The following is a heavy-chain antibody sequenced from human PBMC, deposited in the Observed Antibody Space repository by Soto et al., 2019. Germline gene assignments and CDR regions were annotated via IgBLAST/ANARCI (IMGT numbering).Heavy chain of an antibody. J-gene: IGHJ4*02. CDR3: ERQSWGPDYGDYTEGDY. CDR2: INPSGCST. Sequence: ASVKVSCKASGSTFTSYYMHWVRQAPGQGLEWMGIINPSGCSTSYAQKFQGRVTMTRDTSTSTVYMELSSLRSEDTAVYYCERQSWGPDYGDYTEGDYWGQGTLVTVSS. V-gene: IGHV1-46*01. D-gene: IGHD4-17*01. CDR1: GSTFTSYY.